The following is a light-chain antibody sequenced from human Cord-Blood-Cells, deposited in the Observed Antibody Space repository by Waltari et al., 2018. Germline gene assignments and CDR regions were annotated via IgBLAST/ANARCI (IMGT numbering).Light chain of an antibody. J-gene: IGKJ1*01. CDR2: LGS. CDR3: MQALQTPRT. V-gene: IGKV2-28*01. CDR1: QSLLHSNGYNY. Sequence: DIVMTQSPLSPPVTPGEPASISCRSSQSLLHSNGYNYLDWYLQKPGQSPQLLIYLGSNRASGVPDRFSGSGSGTDFTLKISRVEAEDVGVYYCMQALQTPRTFGQGP.